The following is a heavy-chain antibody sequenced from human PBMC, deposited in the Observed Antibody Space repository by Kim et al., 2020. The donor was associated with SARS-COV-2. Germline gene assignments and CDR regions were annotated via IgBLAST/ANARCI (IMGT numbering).Heavy chain of an antibody. CDR3: AKTAIVVVPAAMGTPFDP. D-gene: IGHD2-2*01. J-gene: IGHJ5*02. CDR2: ISYDGSNK. Sequence: GGSLRLSCAASGFTFSSYGMHWVRQAPGKGLEWVAGISYDGSNKYYADSVKGRFTISRDNSKNTLYLQMNSLRAEDTAVYYCAKTAIVVVPAAMGTPFDPWGQGTLVTVSS. V-gene: IGHV3-30*18. CDR1: GFTFSSYG.